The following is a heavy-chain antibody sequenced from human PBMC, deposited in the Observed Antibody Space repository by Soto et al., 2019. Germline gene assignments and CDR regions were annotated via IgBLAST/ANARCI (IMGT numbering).Heavy chain of an antibody. J-gene: IGHJ4*02. CDR3: ARSLEYSSSWYSGTPTPAVDY. CDR1: GYTFTSYG. CDR2: ISAYNGNT. D-gene: IGHD6-13*01. Sequence: ASVKVSCKASGYTFTSYGISWVRQAPGQGLEWMGWISAYNGNTNYAQKLQGRVTMTTDTSTRTAYMELRSLRSDDTAVYYCARSLEYSSSWYSGTPTPAVDYWGQGTLVTVSS. V-gene: IGHV1-18*04.